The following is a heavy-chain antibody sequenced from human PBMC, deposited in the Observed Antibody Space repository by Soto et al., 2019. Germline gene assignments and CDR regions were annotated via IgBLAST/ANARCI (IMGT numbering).Heavy chain of an antibody. CDR3: ARDRSPGSIRGVVRQTDFDN. CDR2: ISSSGSII. V-gene: IGHV3-48*01. J-gene: IGHJ4*02. Sequence: VGSLRLSCAASGFTFRRYSMNWVRQAPGKGLEWVSYISSSGSIIYNADSVKGRFTISRDNAENSLFLQMNSLRSEDTAVYYCARDRSPGSIRGVVRQTDFDNWGQGP. D-gene: IGHD3-10*01. CDR1: GFTFRRYS.